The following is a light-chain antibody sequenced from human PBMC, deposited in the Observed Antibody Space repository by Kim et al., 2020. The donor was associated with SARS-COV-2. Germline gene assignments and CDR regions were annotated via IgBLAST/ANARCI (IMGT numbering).Light chain of an antibody. Sequence: ASIGDRVTITCRASQGIRNDLGWYQQKPGKAPKLLIYAASTLQSGVPSRFSGSGSGTDFTLIINSLQPEDFATYYCLQDYNNPWTFGQGTKVEIK. CDR3: LQDYNNPWT. J-gene: IGKJ1*01. CDR2: AAS. CDR1: QGIRND. V-gene: IGKV1-6*01.